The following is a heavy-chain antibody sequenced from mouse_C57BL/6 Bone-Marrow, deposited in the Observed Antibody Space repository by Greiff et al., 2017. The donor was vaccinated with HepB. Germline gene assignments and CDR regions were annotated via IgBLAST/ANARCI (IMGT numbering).Heavy chain of an antibody. D-gene: IGHD1-2*01. CDR2: IWRGGST. V-gene: IGHV2-5*01. CDR1: GFSLTSYG. CDR3: AKTLPLSYAMDY. J-gene: IGHJ4*01. Sequence: QVHVKQSGPGLVQPSQSLSITCTVSGFSLTSYGVHWVRQSPGKGLEWLGVIWRGGSTDYNAAFMSRLSITKDNSKSQVFFKMNSLQADDTAIYYCAKTLPLSYAMDYWGQGTSVTVSS.